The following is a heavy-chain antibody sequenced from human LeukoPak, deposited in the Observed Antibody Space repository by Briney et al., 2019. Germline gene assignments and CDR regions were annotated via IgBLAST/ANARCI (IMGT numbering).Heavy chain of an antibody. J-gene: IGHJ4*02. V-gene: IGHV4-61*01. D-gene: IGHD3-9*01. CDR3: ARAHYDTLTGYPYYFDY. Sequence: SETLSLTCTVSGGSVSSGSYYWSWIRQPPGKGLEWIGYIYYSGSTNYNPSLKSRVTISVDTSKNQFSLKLSSVTAADTAVYYCARAHYDTLTGYPYYFDYWGQGTLVTVSS. CDR2: IYYSGST. CDR1: GGSVSSGSYY.